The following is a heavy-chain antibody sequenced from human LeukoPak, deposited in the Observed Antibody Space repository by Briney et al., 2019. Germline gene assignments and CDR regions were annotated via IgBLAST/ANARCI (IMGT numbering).Heavy chain of an antibody. CDR3: AREGLAVATILGEYYFDY. D-gene: IGHD5-12*01. Sequence: GGSLRLSCAASGFTFSDYYMSWIRQAPGKGLEWVSYISSSGSTIYYADSVKGRFTISRDNAKNSLYLQMNSLRAEDTAVYYCAREGLAVATILGEYYFDYWGQGTLVTVSS. CDR1: GFTFSDYY. V-gene: IGHV3-11*01. CDR2: ISSSGSTI. J-gene: IGHJ4*02.